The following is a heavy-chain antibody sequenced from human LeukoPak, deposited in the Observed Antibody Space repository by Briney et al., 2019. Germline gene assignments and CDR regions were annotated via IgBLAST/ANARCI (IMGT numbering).Heavy chain of an antibody. D-gene: IGHD3-10*01. Sequence: GGSLRLSCVASGFRFSGYVMKWVRQAPGKGLEWVSTISMSSSYMYYADSVRGRFTISRDNAKNSLYLQMTSLRAEDAAVYYRAREDYSSGNPTIDHWGRGTLVTVSS. V-gene: IGHV3-21*01. CDR1: GFRFSGYV. CDR3: AREDYSSGNPTIDH. CDR2: ISMSSSYM. J-gene: IGHJ4*02.